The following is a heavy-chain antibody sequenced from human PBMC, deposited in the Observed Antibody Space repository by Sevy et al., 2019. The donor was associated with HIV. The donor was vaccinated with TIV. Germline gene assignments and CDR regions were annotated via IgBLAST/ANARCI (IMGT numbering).Heavy chain of an antibody. CDR3: ARAVAGVYYFDY. CDR2: SYYRSTWHK. D-gene: IGHD6-19*01. V-gene: IGHV6-1*01. Sequence: KQSQTLSLTCVISGDSVSRNGAAWNWIRQSPSRGLEWLGRSYYRSTWHKDYAISVKSRLTITPDTSKNQFFLQLNSVTPEDTAMYYCARAVAGVYYFDYWGLGTLVTVSS. J-gene: IGHJ4*02. CDR1: GDSVSRNGAA.